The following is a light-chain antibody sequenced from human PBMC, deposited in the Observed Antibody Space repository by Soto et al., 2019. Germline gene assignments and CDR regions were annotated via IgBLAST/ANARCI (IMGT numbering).Light chain of an antibody. CDR3: QQLNTLPFT. CDR1: RSPSTF. CDR2: EAS. J-gene: IGKJ5*01. Sequence: DIQMTQSPSTLSASVGDGVTITCRASRSPSTFLAWYQQKPGKAPKLLIYEASTLQSGVPSRFSGSGSGTEFTLTISGLLPEDFAAYHCQQLNTLPFTFGQGTRLEIK. V-gene: IGKV1-9*01.